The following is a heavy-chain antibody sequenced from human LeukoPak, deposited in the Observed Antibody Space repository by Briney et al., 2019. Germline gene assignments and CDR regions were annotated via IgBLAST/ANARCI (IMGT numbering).Heavy chain of an antibody. V-gene: IGHV3-48*03. D-gene: IGHD2-2*01. CDR2: ISSSGSTM. J-gene: IGHJ4*02. CDR3: ARDSLAYFDY. Sequence: GGSLRLSCATSGLIFTNYEMNWVRQAPGKGPEWVSYISSSGSTMYYADSVLGRFTMSRGDAKNSVSLQMNSLRAEDTAVYYCARDSLAYFDYWGQGILVTVSS. CDR1: GLIFTNYE.